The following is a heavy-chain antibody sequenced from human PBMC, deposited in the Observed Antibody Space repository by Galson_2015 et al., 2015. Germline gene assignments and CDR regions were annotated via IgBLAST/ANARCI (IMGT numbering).Heavy chain of an antibody. CDR3: AKGQNSGYDRWAIDY. CDR1: GFTFSSYA. Sequence: SLRLSCAASGFTFSSYAMSWVRQAPGKGLEWVSAISGSGGSTYYADSVKGRFTISRDNSKNTLYLQMNSLRAEDTAVYYCAKGQNSGYDRWAIDYWGQGTLVTVSS. V-gene: IGHV3-23*01. J-gene: IGHJ4*02. CDR2: ISGSGGST. D-gene: IGHD5-12*01.